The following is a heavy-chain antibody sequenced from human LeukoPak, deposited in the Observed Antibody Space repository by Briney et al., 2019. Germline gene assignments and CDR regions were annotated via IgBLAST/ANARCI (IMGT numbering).Heavy chain of an antibody. CDR1: GLTFSSYW. Sequence: GGSLRLSCAASGLTFSSYWMHWVRQAPGKGLVWVSRINSDGSSTSYADSVKGRFTISRDNAKNTLYLQMNSLRAEDTAVYYCARDRGAYCSGGSCYSRNWFDPWGQGTLVTVSS. D-gene: IGHD2-15*01. J-gene: IGHJ5*02. V-gene: IGHV3-74*01. CDR2: INSDGSST. CDR3: ARDRGAYCSGGSCYSRNWFDP.